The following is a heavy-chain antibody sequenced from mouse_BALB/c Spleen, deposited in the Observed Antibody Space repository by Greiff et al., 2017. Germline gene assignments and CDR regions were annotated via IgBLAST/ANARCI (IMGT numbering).Heavy chain of an antibody. CDR1: GFTFSDYY. Sequence: EVMLVESGGGLVKPGGSLKLSCAASGFTFSDYYMYWVRQTPEKRLEWVATINDGGSYTYYPDSVKGRFTISRDNAKNNLYLQMSSLKSEDTAMYYCARDQGDYWGQGTSVTVSS. CDR3: ARDQGDY. J-gene: IGHJ4*01. CDR2: INDGGSYT. V-gene: IGHV5-4*02. D-gene: IGHD3-2*02.